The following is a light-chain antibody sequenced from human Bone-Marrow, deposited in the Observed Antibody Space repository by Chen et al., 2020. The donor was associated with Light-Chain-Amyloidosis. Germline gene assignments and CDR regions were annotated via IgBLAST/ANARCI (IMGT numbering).Light chain of an antibody. CDR3: QQRRNWPLT. CDR2: DAS. CDR1: QSVRTY. J-gene: IGKJ4*01. V-gene: IGKV3-11*01. Sequence: EIVLTQSPATLSLSPGDRATLSCRPSQSVRTYLAWYQQKPGQAPRLLIYDASNEASGVPDRFSGSASGTDCTLSISSREPEDSAVYFCQQRRNWPLTFGGGTKFEIK.